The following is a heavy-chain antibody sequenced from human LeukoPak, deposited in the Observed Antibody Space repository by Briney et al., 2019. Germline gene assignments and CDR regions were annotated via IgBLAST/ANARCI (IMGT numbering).Heavy chain of an antibody. CDR3: AKGRDVYNYWYFDL. V-gene: IGHV3-23*01. Sequence: GGTLRLSCAASGFSFNTYGMSWVRQAPGKGLEWVSAIGASGGSAYNADSVKGRFTISRDNSKNTLYLEMNSLRAEDTAVYFCAKGRDVYNYWYFDLWGRGTLVTVSS. CDR2: IGASGGSA. CDR1: GFSFNTYG. D-gene: IGHD5-24*01. J-gene: IGHJ2*01.